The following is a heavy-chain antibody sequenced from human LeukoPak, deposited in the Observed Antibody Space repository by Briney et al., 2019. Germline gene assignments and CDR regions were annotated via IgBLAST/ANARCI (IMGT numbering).Heavy chain of an antibody. CDR1: GFTVSSNS. V-gene: IGHV3-53*01. CDR2: IYSDNT. CDR3: AKGRAGNYYYDSSDY. J-gene: IGHJ4*02. D-gene: IGHD3-22*01. Sequence: GGSLRLSCTVSGFTVSSNSMSWVRQAPGKGLEWVSFIYSDNTHYSDSVKGRFTISRDNSKNTLYLQMNSLRAEDTAAYYCAKGRAGNYYYDSSDYWGQGTLVTVSS.